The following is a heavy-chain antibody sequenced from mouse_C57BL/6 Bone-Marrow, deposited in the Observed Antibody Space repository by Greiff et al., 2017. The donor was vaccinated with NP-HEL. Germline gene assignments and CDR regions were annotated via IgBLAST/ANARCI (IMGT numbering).Heavy chain of an antibody. D-gene: IGHD2-12*01. Sequence: EVQLVESGGGLVKPGGSLKLSCAASGFTFSDYGMHWVRQAPAKGLAWVAYISSGSSTIYYADTVKGRFTISRENAKNTLFLQMTSLRSEDTAMYYCARRYRGLYYYAMDYWGQGTSVTVSS. CDR3: ARRYRGLYYYAMDY. J-gene: IGHJ4*01. V-gene: IGHV5-17*01. CDR2: ISSGSSTI. CDR1: GFTFSDYG.